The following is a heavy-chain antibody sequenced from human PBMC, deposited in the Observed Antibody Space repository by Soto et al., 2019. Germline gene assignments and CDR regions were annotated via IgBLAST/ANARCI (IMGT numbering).Heavy chain of an antibody. CDR3: ATVFEP. J-gene: IGHJ5*02. CDR1: GITFSGYW. V-gene: IGHV3-74*01. Sequence: EVQLVESGGGSVQPGGSLRLSCVASGITFSGYWMHWVRQVPGKGLVWVARVDSDGSGTSYADSVKGRFTSSRDNAKNTLYLQMNSLRVEDTAVYYCATVFEPWGQGIPVTVSS. CDR2: VDSDGSGT. D-gene: IGHD3-9*01.